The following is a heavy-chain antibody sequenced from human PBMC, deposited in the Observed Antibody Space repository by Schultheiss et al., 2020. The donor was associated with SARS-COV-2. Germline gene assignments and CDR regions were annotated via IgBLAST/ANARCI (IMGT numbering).Heavy chain of an antibody. CDR3: ARPTRELLYGYFDY. CDR1: GFTLTQYA. D-gene: IGHD2-2*02. V-gene: IGHV3-30*04. CDR2: ISYDGSNK. Sequence: GGSLRLSCVASGFTLTQYAMHWVRQAPGKGLEWVAVISYDGSNKYYADSVKGRFTISRDNAKNSLYLQMNSLRAEDTAVYYCARPTRELLYGYFDYWGQGTLVTVSS. J-gene: IGHJ4*02.